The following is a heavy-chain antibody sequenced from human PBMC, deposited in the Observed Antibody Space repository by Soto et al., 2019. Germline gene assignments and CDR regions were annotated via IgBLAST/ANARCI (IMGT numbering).Heavy chain of an antibody. J-gene: IGHJ6*03. Sequence: GASVKVSCKASGGTFSIYAISWVRQAPGQGLEWMGGIIPIFGTANYAQKFQGRVTITADESTSTAYMELSSPRSEDTAVYYCARHPLWFGENYYYYYYMDVWGKGTTVTVSS. CDR1: GGTFSIYA. CDR3: ARHPLWFGENYYYYYYMDV. CDR2: IIPIFGTA. V-gene: IGHV1-69*13. D-gene: IGHD3-10*01.